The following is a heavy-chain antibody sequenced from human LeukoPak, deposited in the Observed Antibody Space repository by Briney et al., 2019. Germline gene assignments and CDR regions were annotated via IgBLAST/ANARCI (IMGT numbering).Heavy chain of an antibody. D-gene: IGHD6-13*01. CDR2: ISYDGSNK. J-gene: IGHJ4*02. V-gene: IGHV3-30*01. CDR1: GFTFSSYA. Sequence: GRSLRLSCAASGFTFSSYAMHWVRQAPGKGLEWVAVISYDGSNKYYADSVKGRFTISRDNSKNTLYLQMNSLRAEDTAVYYCARDSQLVPLDYWGQGTLVTVSS. CDR3: ARDSQLVPLDY.